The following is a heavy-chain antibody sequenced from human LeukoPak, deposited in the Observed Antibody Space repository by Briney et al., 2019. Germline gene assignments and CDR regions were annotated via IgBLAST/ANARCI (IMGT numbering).Heavy chain of an antibody. V-gene: IGHV1-69*13. J-gene: IGHJ3*02. CDR2: IIPIFGTA. CDR3: ARDITIFGVPGAFDI. Sequence: GASVKVSCKASGGTFSSYAISWVRQAPGQGLEWMGGIIPIFGTANYAQKFQGRVTITADESTSTAYMELSSLRSEDTAVYYCARDITIFGVPGAFDIWGQGTMVTVSS. D-gene: IGHD3-3*01. CDR1: GGTFSSYA.